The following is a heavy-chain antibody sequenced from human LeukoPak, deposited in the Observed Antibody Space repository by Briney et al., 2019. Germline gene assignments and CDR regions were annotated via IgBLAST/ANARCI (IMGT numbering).Heavy chain of an antibody. CDR2: ISYDGSNK. Sequence: GGSPRTSPVASQFTSSTFGMHWVRQAPGKGLEWGSVISYDGSNKFYADSVKGRFTISRDNSKNTLYLQMNSLRAEDMAVYYCAKAGYSSGWRNFDSWGQGTLVTVSS. J-gene: IGHJ4*02. D-gene: IGHD6-19*01. CDR3: AKAGYSSGWRNFDS. V-gene: IGHV3-30*18. CDR1: QFTSSTFG.